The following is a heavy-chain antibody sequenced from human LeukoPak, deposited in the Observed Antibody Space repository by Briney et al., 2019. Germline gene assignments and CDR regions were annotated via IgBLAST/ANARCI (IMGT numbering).Heavy chain of an antibody. CDR3: ARSYYYDSNGYFDY. D-gene: IGHD3-22*01. J-gene: IGHJ4*02. CDR2: INAGSGNA. CDR1: GYSFITYA. V-gene: IGHV1-3*01. Sequence: ASVKVSCKASGYSFITYAMHWVRQAPGQRLEWLGWINAGSGNAEYSQKLQGRVTITRDASASTAHMELSSLRSEDTAVYYCARSYYYDSNGYFDYWGQGTLATVSS.